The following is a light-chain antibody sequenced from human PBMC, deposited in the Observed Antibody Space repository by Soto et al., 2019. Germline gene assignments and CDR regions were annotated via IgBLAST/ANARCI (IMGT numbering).Light chain of an antibody. CDR2: GAS. Sequence: DIVLTQSPGTLSLSPGERATLSCRASQVIASNNLAWHQQKPGQAPRLLIFGASRRATGIPDRFSGSGSEXXXXXXINRLEPEDFAVYYCQQYTSSITFGQGTRLEI. CDR1: QVIASNN. V-gene: IGKV3-20*01. J-gene: IGKJ5*01. CDR3: QQYTSSIT.